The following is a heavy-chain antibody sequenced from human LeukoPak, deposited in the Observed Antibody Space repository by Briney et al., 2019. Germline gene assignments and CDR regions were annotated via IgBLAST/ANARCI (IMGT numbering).Heavy chain of an antibody. Sequence: GASVKVSCKASGYSFRNYPIHWVRQAPGQGLEWIGWINTDNGNTKSSQQFQGRVTITRDTSASTVYMELSSLRSEDTAVYYCARDLVSIIFTYGGASGCGYWGQGTLVTVSS. CDR3: ARDLVSIIFTYGGASGCGY. CDR1: GYSFRNYP. D-gene: IGHD3-16*01. CDR2: INTDNGNT. V-gene: IGHV1-3*04. J-gene: IGHJ4*02.